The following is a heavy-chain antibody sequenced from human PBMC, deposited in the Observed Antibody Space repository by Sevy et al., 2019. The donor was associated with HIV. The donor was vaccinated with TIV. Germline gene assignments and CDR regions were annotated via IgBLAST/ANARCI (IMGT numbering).Heavy chain of an antibody. D-gene: IGHD1-26*01. CDR2: IWYDGSNK. Sequence: GGSLRLSCAASGFTFSSYGMHWVRQAPGKGLEWVAVIWYDGSNKYYADSVKGRFTISRDNSKNTLYLQMNSLRAEDTAVYYCARGFIVGATEFDYWGQGTLITVSS. CDR1: GFTFSSYG. CDR3: ARGFIVGATEFDY. J-gene: IGHJ4*02. V-gene: IGHV3-33*01.